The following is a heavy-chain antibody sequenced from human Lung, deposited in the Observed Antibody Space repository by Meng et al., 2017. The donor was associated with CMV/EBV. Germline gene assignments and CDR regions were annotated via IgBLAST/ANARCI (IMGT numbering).Heavy chain of an antibody. Sequence: KVSCKXSGYTFSNYDIIWVRQASGQGLEWVGWMNPNRGNTAYAQKFQGRVTMTRDTSTSIAYMELSSLRSGDTAVYYCARGQVQCSTINCHDYRFSGMDVWGQGTTVTVSS. CDR3: ARGQVQCSTINCHDYRFSGMDV. D-gene: IGHD2/OR15-2a*01. J-gene: IGHJ6*02. CDR2: MNPNRGNT. CDR1: GYTFSNYD. V-gene: IGHV1-8*01.